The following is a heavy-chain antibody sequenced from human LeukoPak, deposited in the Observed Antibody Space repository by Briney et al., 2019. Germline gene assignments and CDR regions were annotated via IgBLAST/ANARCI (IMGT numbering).Heavy chain of an antibody. CDR2: ISSSGSTI. CDR1: GFTFSSYE. D-gene: IGHD3-10*01. CDR3: AREGDLNAFDI. V-gene: IGHV3-48*03. J-gene: IGHJ3*02. Sequence: GGSLRLSCAASGFTFSSYEMNWVRQAPGKGLVLEWVSYISSSGSTIYYADSVKGRFTISRDNAKNSLYLQMNSLRAEDTAVYYCAREGDLNAFDIWGQGTMVTVSS.